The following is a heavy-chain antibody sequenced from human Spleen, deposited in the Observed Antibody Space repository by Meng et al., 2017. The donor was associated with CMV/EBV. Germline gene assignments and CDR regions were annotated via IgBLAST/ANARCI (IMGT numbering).Heavy chain of an antibody. CDR1: GFTFSSYA. Sequence: GESLKISCAASGFTFSSYAMHWVRQAPGKGLEWVAVISYDGSNKYYADSVKGRFTISRDNSKNTLYLQMNSLRAEDTGVFFCARDNDYWGQGTLVTVSS. V-gene: IGHV3-30*04. CDR2: ISYDGSNK. CDR3: ARDNDY. J-gene: IGHJ4*02.